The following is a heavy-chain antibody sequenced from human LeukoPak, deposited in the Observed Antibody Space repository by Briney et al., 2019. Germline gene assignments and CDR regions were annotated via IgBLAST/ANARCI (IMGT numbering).Heavy chain of an antibody. D-gene: IGHD1-1*01. J-gene: IGHJ4*02. CDR2: MDFSGST. CDR3: ARYSGTGYGMYYFDY. V-gene: IGHV4-61*02. Sequence: SETLSLTCSVSGVSITSSTYFWSWIRQPAGKALEWIGRMDFSGSTNYNPSLRSRVTLSLDTSKNQFSLKLSSVTAADTAVYYCARYSGTGYGMYYFDYWGQGALVTVSS. CDR1: GVSITSSTYF.